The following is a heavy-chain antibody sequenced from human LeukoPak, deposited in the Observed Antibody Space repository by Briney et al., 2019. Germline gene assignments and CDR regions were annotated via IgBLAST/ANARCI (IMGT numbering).Heavy chain of an antibody. Sequence: VKPSETLSLTCTVSGGSISSYYWSWIRQPAGKGLEWIGRIYTSGSTNYNPSLKSRVTMSVDTSKNQFSLKLSSVTAADTAVYYCARDGFYDSSGYYYNWVFDYWGQGTLVTVSS. CDR3: ARDGFYDSSGYYYNWVFDY. D-gene: IGHD3-22*01. J-gene: IGHJ4*02. CDR2: IYTSGST. V-gene: IGHV4-4*07. CDR1: GGSISSYY.